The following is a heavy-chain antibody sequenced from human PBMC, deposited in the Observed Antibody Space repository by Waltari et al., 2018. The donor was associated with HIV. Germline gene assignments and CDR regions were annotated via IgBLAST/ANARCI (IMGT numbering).Heavy chain of an antibody. Sequence: EVQLEQSGAEVKKPGESLKISCHGSTDTFTTYWIVWVRQMPGKGLEWMGIIWPGDSDTTYSPSFEGQVTISADKSISTAYLQWSSLKASDTAIYYCARRPNAGYHHGMDVWGQGTTVIVSS. J-gene: IGHJ6*02. CDR3: ARRPNAGYHHGMDV. CDR2: IWPGDSDT. V-gene: IGHV5-51*03. CDR1: TDTFTTYW.